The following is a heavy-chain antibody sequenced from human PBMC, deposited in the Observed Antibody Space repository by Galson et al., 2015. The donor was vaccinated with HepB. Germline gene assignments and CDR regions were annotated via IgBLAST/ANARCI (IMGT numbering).Heavy chain of an antibody. CDR1: GFSLNTSGMC. CDR3: ARQAHLQSGFDY. J-gene: IGHJ4*02. CDR2: IDWDDDE. V-gene: IGHV2-70*11. D-gene: IGHD4-11*01. Sequence: PALVKPTQTLTLTCSFSGFSLNTSGMCVSWIRQPPGKALEWLARIDWDDDEYYSTSLETRLTISKDTSKNQVVLTVTDLDPVDTATYFCARQAHLQSGFDYWGQGTLVTVSS.